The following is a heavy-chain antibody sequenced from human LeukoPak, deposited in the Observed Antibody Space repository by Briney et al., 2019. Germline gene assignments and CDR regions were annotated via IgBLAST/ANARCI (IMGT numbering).Heavy chain of an antibody. V-gene: IGHV4-39*07. J-gene: IGHJ4*02. CDR1: GGSISSSSYY. CDR2: IYYTGSS. Sequence: SETLSLTCTVSGGSISSSSYYWGWIRQPPGKGLEWIGSIYYTGSSYYNPSLTSRVTISVDASKNQFSLKLHSVTAADTAVYYCARDLVVGGLPPTKFDYWGRGILVTVSS. CDR3: ARDLVVGGLPPTKFDY. D-gene: IGHD2-15*01.